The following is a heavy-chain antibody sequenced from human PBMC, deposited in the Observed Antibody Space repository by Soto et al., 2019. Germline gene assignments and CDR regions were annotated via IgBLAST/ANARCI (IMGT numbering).Heavy chain of an antibody. CDR2: INAGSGNT. Sequence: ASVKVSCKASGYTFTSYAMHWVRQAPGQRLEWMGWINAGSGNTKYSQKFQGRVTITRDTSASTAYMELSSLRSEDTAVYYCARNIVVVTALDYWGQGTLVTVSS. J-gene: IGHJ4*02. CDR3: ARNIVVVTALDY. CDR1: GYTFTSYA. V-gene: IGHV1-3*01. D-gene: IGHD2-21*02.